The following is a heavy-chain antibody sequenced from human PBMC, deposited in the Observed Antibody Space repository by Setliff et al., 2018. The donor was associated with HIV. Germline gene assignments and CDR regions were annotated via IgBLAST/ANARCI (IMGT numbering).Heavy chain of an antibody. CDR3: ARDYGRWMAVAGKGAWAFDI. CDR1: GGTFSSYA. J-gene: IGHJ3*02. CDR2: IIPILGIA. D-gene: IGHD6-19*01. Sequence: SVKVSCKASGGTFSSYAISWVRQAPGQGLEWMGGIIPILGIANYAQKFQGRVTITADESTSTAYMALSSLRSEDTAVYYCARDYGRWMAVAGKGAWAFDIWGQGTMVTVSS. V-gene: IGHV1-69*10.